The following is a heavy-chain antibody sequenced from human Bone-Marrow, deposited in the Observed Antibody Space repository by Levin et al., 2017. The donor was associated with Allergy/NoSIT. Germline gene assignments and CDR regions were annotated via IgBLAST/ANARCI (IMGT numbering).Heavy chain of an antibody. D-gene: IGHD2-2*01. CDR3: SKDKCSSTSCYDYGMDV. CDR1: GSTFNIYA. CDR2: ISRSGNT. V-gene: IGHV3-23*01. Sequence: HTGGSLRLSCAASGSTFNIYAMSWVRQAPGKGLEWVSTISRSGNTYYADSVKGRFTISRDSSKNTMYLQMNSLRDEDTAIYYCSKDKCSSTSCYDYGMDVWGQGTTVTVSS. J-gene: IGHJ6*02.